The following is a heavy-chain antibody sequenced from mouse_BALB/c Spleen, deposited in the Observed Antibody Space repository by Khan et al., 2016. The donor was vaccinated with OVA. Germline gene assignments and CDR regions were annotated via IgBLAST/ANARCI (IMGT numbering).Heavy chain of an antibody. CDR2: IWSGGST. D-gene: IGHD2-14*01. J-gene: IGHJ4*01. CDR3: ARIFIGTTDYAMDY. V-gene: IGHV2-2*02. CDR1: GFSLTSYG. Sequence: QVQLKESGPGLVQPSQSLSITCTVSGFSLTSYGVHWVRQSPGKGLEWLGVIWSGGSTDYNAAFISRLSISKYNSKSQVFFKMNSLQANDTAIFYCARIFIGTTDYAMDYWGQGTSVTVSS.